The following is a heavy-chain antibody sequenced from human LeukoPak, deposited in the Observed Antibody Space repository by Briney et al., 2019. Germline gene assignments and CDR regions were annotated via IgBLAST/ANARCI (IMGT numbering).Heavy chain of an antibody. V-gene: IGHV4-39*07. CDR3: ARTAGPTMVLFDY. D-gene: IGHD4/OR15-4a*01. Sequence: PSETLFLTCTVSGGSISSSSYYWGWIRQPPGKGLEWIGSIYYSGSTNYNPSLKSRVTISVDTSKNQFSLKLSSVTAADTAVYYCARTAGPTMVLFDYWGQGTLVTVSS. CDR1: GGSISSSSYY. CDR2: IYYSGST. J-gene: IGHJ4*02.